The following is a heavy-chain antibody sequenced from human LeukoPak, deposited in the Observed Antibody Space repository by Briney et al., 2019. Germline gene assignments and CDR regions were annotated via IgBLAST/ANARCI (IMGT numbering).Heavy chain of an antibody. Sequence: GGSLRLSCAASGFTFSSYAMSWVRQAPGEGLEWVSAISGSGGSTYYADSVKGRFTISRDNSKNTLYLQMNSLRAEDTAVYYCAKDRVGWELLLDALDYWGQGTLVTVSS. CDR3: AKDRVGWELLLDALDY. CDR2: ISGSGGST. J-gene: IGHJ4*02. D-gene: IGHD1-26*01. CDR1: GFTFSSYA. V-gene: IGHV3-23*01.